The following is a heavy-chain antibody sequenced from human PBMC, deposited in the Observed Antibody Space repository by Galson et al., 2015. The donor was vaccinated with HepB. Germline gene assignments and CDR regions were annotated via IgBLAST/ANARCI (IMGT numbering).Heavy chain of an antibody. V-gene: IGHV3-21*01. CDR1: GFTFSSYS. J-gene: IGHJ4*02. CDR2: ISSSSSYI. CDR3: ARGEQQLEGFDY. D-gene: IGHD6-13*01. Sequence: SLRLSCAASGFTFSSYSMNWVRQAPGKGLEWVSSISSSSSYIYYADSVKGRFTISRDNAKNSLYLQMNSLRAEDTAVYYCARGEQQLEGFDYWGQGTLVTVSS.